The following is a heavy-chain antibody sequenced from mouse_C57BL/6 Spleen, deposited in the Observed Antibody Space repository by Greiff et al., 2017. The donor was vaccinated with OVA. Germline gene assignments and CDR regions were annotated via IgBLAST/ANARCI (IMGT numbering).Heavy chain of an antibody. V-gene: IGHV8-12*01. CDR1: GFSLSSSGMG. J-gene: IGHJ1*03. D-gene: IGHD2-3*01. Sequence: QVTLKECGPGILQSSQTLSLTCSFSGFSLSSSGMGVSWIRQPSGKGLEWLAHIYWDDDKRYNPSLKSRLTISKDTSRNQVFLKITSVDTADTATYYCARLYEYWYFDVWGTGTTVTVSS. CDR2: IYWDDDK. CDR3: ARLYEYWYFDV.